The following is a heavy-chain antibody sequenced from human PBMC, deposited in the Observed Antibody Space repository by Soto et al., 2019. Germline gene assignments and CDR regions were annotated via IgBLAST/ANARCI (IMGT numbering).Heavy chain of an antibody. J-gene: IGHJ3*02. V-gene: IGHV5-51*01. D-gene: IGHD3-10*01. CDR1: GYSFTSYW. CDR2: IYPGDSDT. CDR3: VRPQAGETDAFDI. Sequence: PGESLKISCKGSGYSFTSYWIGWVRQMPGKGLEWMGIIYPGDSDTRYSPSFQGQVTISADKSISTAYLQWSSLKASDTAMYYCVRPQAGETDAFDIWGQGTMVTVSS.